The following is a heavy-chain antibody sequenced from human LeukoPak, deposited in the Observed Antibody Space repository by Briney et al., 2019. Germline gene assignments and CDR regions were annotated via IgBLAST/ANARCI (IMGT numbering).Heavy chain of an antibody. D-gene: IGHD1-1*01. CDR3: ARDKIEGPTKLDY. V-gene: IGHV3-7*01. Sequence: PGGSLRLSCAASGFTFSSYWMSWVRQAPGKGLEWVANIKQDESEKYYVDSLKGRFIISRDNAKNSLYLQMNSLRAEDTAVYYCARDKIEGPTKLDYWGQGILVTVSS. J-gene: IGHJ4*02. CDR2: IKQDESEK. CDR1: GFTFSSYW.